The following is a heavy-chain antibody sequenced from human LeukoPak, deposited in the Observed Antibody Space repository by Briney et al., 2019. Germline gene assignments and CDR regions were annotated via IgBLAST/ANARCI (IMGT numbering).Heavy chain of an antibody. Sequence: PGGSLRLSCAASGFTFSTYAMHWVRQAPGKGLEYVSAISSNGGSTYYANSVKGRFTISRDNSKNTLYLQMGSLRAEDMAVYYCARGRYPYYFDYWGQGTLVTVSS. J-gene: IGHJ4*02. CDR2: ISSNGGST. CDR1: GFTFSTYA. V-gene: IGHV3-64*01. D-gene: IGHD1-14*01. CDR3: ARGRYPYYFDY.